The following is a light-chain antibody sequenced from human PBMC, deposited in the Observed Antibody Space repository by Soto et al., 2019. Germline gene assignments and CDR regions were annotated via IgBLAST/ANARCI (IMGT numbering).Light chain of an antibody. CDR1: SGDVGGYNY. J-gene: IGLJ1*01. CDR3: SSYSGSNNYV. Sequence: QSALTQPPSASGSPGQSVTISCTATSGDVGGYNYVSWYQQHPGKAPKLMIYEVSKRPSGVPDRFSGSKSGNTASLTVSGLQAEDEAAYYCSSYSGSNNYVFGTGTKLTVL. CDR2: EVS. V-gene: IGLV2-8*01.